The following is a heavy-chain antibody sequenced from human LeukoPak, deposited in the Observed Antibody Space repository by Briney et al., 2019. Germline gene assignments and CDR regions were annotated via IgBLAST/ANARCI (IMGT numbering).Heavy chain of an antibody. V-gene: IGHV4-39*07. CDR3: ARGQRAAHKWFDP. CDR2: IYYSGST. Sequence: SETLSLTCTASGGSISSSSYYWGWIRQPPGTGLEWIGSIYYSGSTYYNPSLKSRVTISIDTSKNQFSLKLSSVTAADTAVYYCARGQRAAHKWFDPWGQGTLVTVSS. J-gene: IGHJ5*02. D-gene: IGHD6-6*01. CDR1: GGSISSSSYY.